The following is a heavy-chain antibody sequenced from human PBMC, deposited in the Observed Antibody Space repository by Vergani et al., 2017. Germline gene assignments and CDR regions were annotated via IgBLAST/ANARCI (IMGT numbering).Heavy chain of an antibody. Sequence: QVQLQESGPGLVKPSETLSLTCSVSGDPMNTYYWTWIRQPPGKGLEWVGYIYDSGDTKYNPSLKSRVTMSLDTSKNQFSLNLYSVTAADTAVYYCVSGALWWLRQIDSWGQGTLVTVSS. V-gene: IGHV4-59*01. D-gene: IGHD2-21*01. J-gene: IGHJ4*02. CDR1: GDPMNTYY. CDR3: VSGALWWLRQIDS. CDR2: IYDSGDT.